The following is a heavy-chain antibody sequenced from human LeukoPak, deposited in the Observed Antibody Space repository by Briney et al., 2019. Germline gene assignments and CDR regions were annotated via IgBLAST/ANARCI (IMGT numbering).Heavy chain of an antibody. CDR2: INPNSGGT. Sequence: ASVKVSCKASGYTFTGYYMHWVRQAPGQGLEWMGWINPNSGGTNYAQKFQGRVTMTRDTCISTAYMELSRLRSDDTAVYYCARTIVATIGFDYWGQGTLVTVSS. CDR1: GYTFTGYY. D-gene: IGHD5-12*01. J-gene: IGHJ4*02. V-gene: IGHV1-2*02. CDR3: ARTIVATIGFDY.